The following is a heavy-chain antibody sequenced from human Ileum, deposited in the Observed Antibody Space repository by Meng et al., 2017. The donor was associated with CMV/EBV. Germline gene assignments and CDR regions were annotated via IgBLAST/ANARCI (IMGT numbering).Heavy chain of an antibody. CDR1: GFTFSTYW. D-gene: IGHD6-13*01. CDR2: MNTDGSDT. CDR3: ARDRASSLDY. V-gene: IGHV3-74*03. Sequence: GGSLRLSCAASGFTFSTYWMHWVRQAPGKGLVWVSRMNTDGSDTKYADSVKGRFTISRDNAENTLYLQMNSLRAEDTAVYYCARDRASSLDYWGQGALVTVSS. J-gene: IGHJ4*02.